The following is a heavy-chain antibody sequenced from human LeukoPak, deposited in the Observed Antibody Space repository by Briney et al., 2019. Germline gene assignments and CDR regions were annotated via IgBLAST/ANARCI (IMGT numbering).Heavy chain of an antibody. J-gene: IGHJ5*02. D-gene: IGHD1-1*01. CDR2: ISAYNDNT. CDR1: GYTSSSYG. CDR3: ARDVPGSIGTTARFDP. V-gene: IGHV1-18*01. Sequence: ASVTVSFKSSGYTSSSYGISWIRQAPGQGLEWMGWISAYNDNTNYAQIFQGRVTMTTDTSTSTAYMELRSLRSDDTAVYYCARDVPGSIGTTARFDPWGQGTLVIVSS.